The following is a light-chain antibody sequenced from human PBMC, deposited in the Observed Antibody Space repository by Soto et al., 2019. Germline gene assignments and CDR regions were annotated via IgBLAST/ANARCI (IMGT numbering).Light chain of an antibody. V-gene: IGLV1-44*01. CDR1: SSNIGGNT. J-gene: IGLJ1*01. Sequence: QSALTQRPAASGTPGQRVTISCSTSSSNIGGNTVNWYQQVPGTAPKLLIYSYDQRPSGVPDRFSGSKSGTSASLAISGLQSEDEADYYCAAWDASLNGYVFGTGTKVTVL. CDR3: AAWDASLNGYV. CDR2: SYD.